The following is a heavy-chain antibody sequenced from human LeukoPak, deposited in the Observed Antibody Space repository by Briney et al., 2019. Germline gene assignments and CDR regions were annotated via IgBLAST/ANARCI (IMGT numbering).Heavy chain of an antibody. CDR3: ARQGYYYDSSGYYVFFDY. J-gene: IGHJ4*02. CDR2: IYYSGST. Sequence: PSEPLSLTCTVSGGSISSSSYYWGWIRQPPGKGLEWIGGIYYSGSTYYNPSLKSRVTISVDTSRNQFSLKLSSVTAADTAVYYCARQGYYYDSSGYYVFFDYWGQGTLVTVSS. D-gene: IGHD3-22*01. V-gene: IGHV4-39*01. CDR1: GGSISSSSYY.